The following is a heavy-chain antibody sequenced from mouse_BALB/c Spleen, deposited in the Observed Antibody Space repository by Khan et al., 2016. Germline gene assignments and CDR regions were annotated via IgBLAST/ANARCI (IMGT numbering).Heavy chain of an antibody. J-gene: IGHJ4*01. V-gene: IGHV9-2-1*01. CDR3: ARWLLRGYAMDY. Sequence: QIQLVQSGPELKKPGETVKISCKASGYTFTDYSMHWVKQAPGKGLKWMGWINTETGEPKYADDFKGRFAFSLETSASTAYLQINNLKNEDTATYFWARWLLRGYAMDYWGQGTSVTVSS. D-gene: IGHD2-3*01. CDR1: GYTFTDYS. CDR2: INTETGEP.